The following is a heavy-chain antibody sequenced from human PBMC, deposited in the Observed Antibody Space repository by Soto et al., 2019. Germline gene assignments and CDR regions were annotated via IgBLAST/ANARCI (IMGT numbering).Heavy chain of an antibody. CDR2: IYYSGST. Sequence: SETLSLTCTVSGGSISSSSYYWGWIRQPPGKGLEWIGSIYYSGSTYYNPSLKSRVTISVDTSKNQFSLKLSSVTAADTAVYYCATSITIFGVVTAPFDYWGQGTLVTVSS. J-gene: IGHJ4*02. CDR3: ATSITIFGVVTAPFDY. V-gene: IGHV4-39*01. D-gene: IGHD3-3*01. CDR1: GGSISSSSYY.